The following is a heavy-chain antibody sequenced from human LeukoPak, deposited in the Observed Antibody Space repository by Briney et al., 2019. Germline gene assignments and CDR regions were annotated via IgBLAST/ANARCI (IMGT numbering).Heavy chain of an antibody. V-gene: IGHV3-7*01. CDR3: ARAAGYCSSISCYSFDY. CDR1: GFTFSSYW. Sequence: GGSLRLSCAASGFTFSSYWMSWLRQAPGKGLEWVANIKQDGSEKYYVDSVKGRFIIARDNPKNSLYLQMNSLRAEDTAVYYCARAAGYCSSISCYSFDYWGQGTLVTVSS. CDR2: IKQDGSEK. D-gene: IGHD2-2*01. J-gene: IGHJ4*02.